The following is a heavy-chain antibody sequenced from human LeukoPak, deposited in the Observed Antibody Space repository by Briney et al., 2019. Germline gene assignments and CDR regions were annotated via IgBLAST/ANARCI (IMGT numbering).Heavy chain of an antibody. Sequence: SETLSLTCTVSGGSISSSSYYWGWIRQPPGKGLKWIGSIYYSGSTYYNPSLKSRVTISVDTSKNQFSLKLSSVTAADTAVYYCARGTRGGIAAARNWGQGTLVTVSS. D-gene: IGHD6-13*01. CDR2: IYYSGST. CDR3: ARGTRGGIAAARN. V-gene: IGHV4-39*07. CDR1: GGSISSSSYY. J-gene: IGHJ4*02.